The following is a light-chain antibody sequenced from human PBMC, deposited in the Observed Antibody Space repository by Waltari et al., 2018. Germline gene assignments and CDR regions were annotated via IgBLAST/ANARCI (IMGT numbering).Light chain of an antibody. Sequence: GRASPGVSKCVAWYQQKPGQAPRLLIYHASTRATGIPDRFSGSGSGTDFSLTISRLEPEDFAVYYCQKYESLPATFGQGTKGEIK. CDR2: HAS. J-gene: IGKJ1*01. V-gene: IGKV3-20*01. CDR3: QKYESLPAT. CDR1: PGVSKCV.